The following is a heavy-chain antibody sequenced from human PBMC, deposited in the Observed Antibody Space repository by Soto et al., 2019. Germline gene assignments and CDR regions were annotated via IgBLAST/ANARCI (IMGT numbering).Heavy chain of an antibody. CDR2: ISGSGFKK. J-gene: IGHJ5*02. Sequence: GGSLRLSCAASRYTFKSHGMSWVRQAPGKGLEWISSISGSGFKKYYADSVKGRFTISRDNSKSTVYLELNNLSAEDTAVYHCAKNQGVELVPLATVDWFDPWGQGSVVTVSS. V-gene: IGHV3-23*01. CDR3: AKNQGVELVPLATVDWFDP. D-gene: IGHD1-26*01. CDR1: RYTFKSHG.